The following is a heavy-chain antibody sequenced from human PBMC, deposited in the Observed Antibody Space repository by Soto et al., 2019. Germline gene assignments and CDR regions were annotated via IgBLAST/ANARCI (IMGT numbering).Heavy chain of an antibody. CDR2: MNPNSGNT. J-gene: IGHJ6*03. CDR3: ARSRRGRIAAAGLEYYYYMDV. CDR1: GYTFTSYD. V-gene: IGHV1-8*01. D-gene: IGHD6-13*01. Sequence: ASVKVSCKASGYTFTSYDINWVRQATGQGLEWMGWMNPNSGNTGYAQKFQGRVTMTRNTSISTAYMELGSLRSEDTAVYYCARSRRGRIAAAGLEYYYYMDVWGKGTTVTVSS.